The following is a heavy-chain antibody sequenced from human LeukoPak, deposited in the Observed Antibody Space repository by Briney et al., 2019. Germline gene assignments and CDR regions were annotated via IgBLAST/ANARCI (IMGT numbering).Heavy chain of an antibody. CDR1: GFAFGTYA. CDR2: ISADGQVT. CDR3: ARDPYNTILYRLAH. D-gene: IGHD3-10*01. Sequence: GGSLRLSCAGSGFAFGTYAMSWVRQPPGKGLEWVSSISADGQVTNHAYSVEGRFTVSRDNSKSTLYLQLNSLRAEDTATYYCARDPYNTILYRLAHWGQGTLVTVSS. J-gene: IGHJ4*02. V-gene: IGHV3-23*01.